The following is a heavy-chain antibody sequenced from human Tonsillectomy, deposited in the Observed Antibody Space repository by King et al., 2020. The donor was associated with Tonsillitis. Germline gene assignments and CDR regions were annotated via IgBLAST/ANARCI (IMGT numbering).Heavy chain of an antibody. CDR1: GGSFTDDY. CDR3: ARDPHGPFDI. Sequence: QVQLQQWGAGLLKPSETLSLTCAVYGGSFTDDYWSWIRQPPGKELEWIGEINHSGSTNYNPSLKSRVTISVDTSKNQFSLELSSVTAADTAVYYCARDPHGPFDIWGQGTLVTFSS. CDR2: INHSGST. V-gene: IGHV4-34*01. J-gene: IGHJ4*02.